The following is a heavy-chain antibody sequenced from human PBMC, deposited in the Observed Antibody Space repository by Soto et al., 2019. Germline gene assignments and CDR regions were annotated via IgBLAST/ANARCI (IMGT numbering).Heavy chain of an antibody. CDR2: IWYDGSNK. CDR1: GFTFSSCG. V-gene: IGHV3-33*01. Sequence: QVQLVESGGGVVQPGRSLRLSCAASGFTFSSCGMHWVRQAPGKGLEWVAVIWYDGSNKYYADSVKGRFTISRDNSKNTLYLQMNSLRAEDTAVYYCARERMNYGMDVWGQGTTVTVSS. J-gene: IGHJ6*02. CDR3: ARERMNYGMDV.